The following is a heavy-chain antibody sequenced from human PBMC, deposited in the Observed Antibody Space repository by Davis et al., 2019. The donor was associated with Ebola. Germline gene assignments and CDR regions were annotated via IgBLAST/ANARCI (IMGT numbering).Heavy chain of an antibody. CDR2: IDTSDSYM. CDR1: GDNFTNYW. D-gene: IGHD2-8*01. CDR3: ARHPRHCTNGVCYPTNWFDP. Sequence: KVSCKASGDNFTNYWISWVRQMPGKGLEWMGRIDTSDSYMNYSPSFQGHVTLSADGSISTAYLHGSSLKASDTAVYYCARHPRHCTNGVCYPTNWFDPWGPGTPVTVSS. V-gene: IGHV5-10-1*01. J-gene: IGHJ5*02.